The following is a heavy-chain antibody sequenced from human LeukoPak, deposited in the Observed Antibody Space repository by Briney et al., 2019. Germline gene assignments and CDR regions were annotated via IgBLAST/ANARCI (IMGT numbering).Heavy chain of an antibody. J-gene: IGHJ4*02. D-gene: IGHD3-9*01. CDR3: ARVLSILTRVDY. V-gene: IGHV3-53*01. CDR1: GFTVGSNY. Sequence: PGGSLRLSCAASGFTVGSNYMSWVRQAPGKGLEWVSVIYSGGSTYYADSVKGRFTISRDNSKNTLYLQMNSLRAEDTAVYYCARVLSILTRVDYWGQGTLVTVSS. CDR2: IYSGGST.